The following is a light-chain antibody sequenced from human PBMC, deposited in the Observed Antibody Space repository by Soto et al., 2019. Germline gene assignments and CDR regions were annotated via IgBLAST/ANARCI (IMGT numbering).Light chain of an antibody. CDR2: YDD. J-gene: IGLJ2*01. V-gene: IGLV1-36*01. Sequence: QSVLTQPPSVSEAPRQRVTISCSGSSSNIGNNAVNWYQQLPGKAPKLLIYYDDLLPSGVSDRFSVSKSGTSASLAISGLQSDDEADYYCAAWDDSLNGVVFGGGTKLTVL. CDR1: SSNIGNNA. CDR3: AAWDDSLNGVV.